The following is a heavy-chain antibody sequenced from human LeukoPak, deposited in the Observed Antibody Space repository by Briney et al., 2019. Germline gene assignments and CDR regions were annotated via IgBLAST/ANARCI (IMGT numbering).Heavy chain of an antibody. J-gene: IGHJ4*02. CDR1: GGSISSHY. Sequence: KPSETLSLTCTVSGGSISSHYWSWIRQPPGKGLEWIGYIYYSGSTNYNPSLKSRVAISVDTSKNQFSLKLSSVTAADTAVYYCARGGGYGSARGYFDYWGQGTLVTVSS. CDR2: IYYSGST. D-gene: IGHD3-10*01. CDR3: ARGGGYGSARGYFDY. V-gene: IGHV4-59*11.